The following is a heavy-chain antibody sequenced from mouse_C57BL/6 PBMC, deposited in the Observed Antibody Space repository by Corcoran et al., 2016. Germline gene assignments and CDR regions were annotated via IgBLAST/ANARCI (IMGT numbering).Heavy chain of an antibody. CDR3: ARRGKIYYGHYEGPWFAY. CDR1: GYTFTDYN. Sequence: EVQLQQSGPELVKPGASVKIPCKASGYTFTDYNMDWVKQSHGKSLEWIGDINPNNGGTIYNQKFKGKATLTVDKSSSTAYMELRSLTSEDTAVYYCARRGKIYYGHYEGPWFAYWGQGTLVTVSA. D-gene: IGHD2-1*01. V-gene: IGHV1-18*01. J-gene: IGHJ3*01. CDR2: INPNNGGT.